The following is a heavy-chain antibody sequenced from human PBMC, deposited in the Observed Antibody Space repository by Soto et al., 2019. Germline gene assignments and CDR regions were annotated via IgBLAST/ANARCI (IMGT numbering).Heavy chain of an antibody. CDR1: GFNLSHPW. CDR3: TTGIYYDILTGYHNVAY. J-gene: IGHJ4*02. CDR2: IKSKTDGGTA. Sequence: WGSLRLSCVASGFNLSHPWMTWVRQAAWKWLEWVGRIKSKTDGGTADYAAPVKGRATISRDDSKNTVYLQMNSLKTEDTAVYYCTTGIYYDILTGYHNVAYWGQGALVTVSS. V-gene: IGHV3-15*01. D-gene: IGHD3-9*01.